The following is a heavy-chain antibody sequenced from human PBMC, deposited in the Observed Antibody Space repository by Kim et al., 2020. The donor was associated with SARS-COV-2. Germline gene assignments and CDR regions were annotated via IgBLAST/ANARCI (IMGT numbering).Heavy chain of an antibody. Sequence: GGSLRLSCAASGLTFSRYAMNWVRQAPGKGLEWVSTISGSGGSTYYADSVKGRFTISRDNSNNTLYLQMNSLRAEDMAVYFCANPYSGGSCYSGSLMDVWGQGTTVTVSS. D-gene: IGHD2-15*01. CDR3: ANPYSGGSCYSGSLMDV. J-gene: IGHJ6*02. CDR2: ISGSGGST. CDR1: GLTFSRYA. V-gene: IGHV3-23*01.